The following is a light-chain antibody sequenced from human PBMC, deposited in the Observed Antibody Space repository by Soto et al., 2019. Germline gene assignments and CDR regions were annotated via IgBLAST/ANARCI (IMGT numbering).Light chain of an antibody. V-gene: IGKV1-5*01. CDR2: DAS. J-gene: IGKJ1*01. Sequence: DIQMTQSPPTLSASVGDRVTITCRSSQSISSWLAWYQQKPGKAPKLLIYDASSLESGVPSRFSGSGSGTEFTLTISSLQPDDFATYCCQQYNSLWTFGQGTKVDIK. CDR3: QQYNSLWT. CDR1: QSISSW.